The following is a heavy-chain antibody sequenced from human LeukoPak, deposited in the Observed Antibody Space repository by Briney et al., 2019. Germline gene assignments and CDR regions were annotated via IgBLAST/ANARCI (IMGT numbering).Heavy chain of an antibody. CDR2: ISAYNGNT. Sequence: GASVKVSCKASGYTFTSYGISWVRQAPGQGLEWMGWISAYNGNTNYAQKLQGRVTMTTDTSTSTAYMELRSLRSDDTAVYYCARDWWRDSSSSYPYYYYGMDVWGQGTTVTVSS. J-gene: IGHJ6*02. CDR1: GYTFTSYG. V-gene: IGHV1-18*01. CDR3: ARDWWRDSSSSYPYYYYGMDV. D-gene: IGHD6-13*01.